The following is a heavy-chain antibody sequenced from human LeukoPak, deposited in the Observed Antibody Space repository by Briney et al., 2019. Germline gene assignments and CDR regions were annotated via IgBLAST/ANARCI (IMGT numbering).Heavy chain of an antibody. CDR3: AKGLRFLEPDAFDI. J-gene: IGHJ3*02. CDR1: GGSISSSNW. CDR2: IYHSGST. Sequence: PSETLSLTCAVSGGSISSSNWWSWVRQPPGKGLEWIGEIYHSGSTNYNPSLKSRVTISVDKSKNQFSLKLSSVTAADTAVYYCAKGLRFLEPDAFDIWGQGTMVTVSS. D-gene: IGHD3-3*01. V-gene: IGHV4-4*02.